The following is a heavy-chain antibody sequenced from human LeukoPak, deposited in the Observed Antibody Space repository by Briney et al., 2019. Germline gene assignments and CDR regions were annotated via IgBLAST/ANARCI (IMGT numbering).Heavy chain of an antibody. J-gene: IGHJ5*02. CDR1: GYTFTSYG. V-gene: IGHV1-18*01. Sequence: ASVKVSCKASGYTFTSYGISWVRQAPGQGLEWMGWISAYNGNTNYAQKLQGRVTMTTDTSTSTAYMELRSLRSDDTAVYYCVRCSRSYDFWSGPSGWFDPWGQGTLVTVSS. CDR2: ISAYNGNT. D-gene: IGHD3-3*01. CDR3: VRCSRSYDFWSGPSGWFDP.